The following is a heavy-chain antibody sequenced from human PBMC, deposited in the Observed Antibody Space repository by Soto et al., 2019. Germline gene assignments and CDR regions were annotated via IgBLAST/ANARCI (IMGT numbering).Heavy chain of an antibody. D-gene: IGHD3-22*01. V-gene: IGHV3-7*01. CDR2: IKQDGSEK. Sequence: GSLRLSCAASGFTFSSYWMSWVRQAPGKGLEWVANIKQDGSEKYYVDSVKGRFTISRDNAKNSLYLQMNSLRAEDTAVYYCARDAEYYYDSRFYAFDIWGQGTMVTVS. CDR3: ARDAEYYYDSRFYAFDI. CDR1: GFTFSSYW. J-gene: IGHJ3*02.